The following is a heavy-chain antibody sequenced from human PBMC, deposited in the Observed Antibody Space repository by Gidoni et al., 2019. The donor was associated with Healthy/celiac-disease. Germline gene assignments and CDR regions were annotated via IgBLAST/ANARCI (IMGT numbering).Heavy chain of an antibody. CDR1: GYTFTSYG. CDR2: SSAYNGNT. CDR3: ARSLPAATTTWYYGMDV. J-gene: IGHJ6*02. Sequence: QVQLVQSGAEVKKPGASVTVSCKASGYTFTSYGISWVRQAPGQGLEWMGWSSAYNGNTNYAQKLQGRVTMTTDTSTSTAYMELRSLRSDDTAVYYCARSLPAATTTWYYGMDVWGQGTTVTVSS. D-gene: IGHD2-2*01. V-gene: IGHV1-18*01.